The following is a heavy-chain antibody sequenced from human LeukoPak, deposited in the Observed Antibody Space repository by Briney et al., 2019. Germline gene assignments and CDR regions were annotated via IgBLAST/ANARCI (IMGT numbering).Heavy chain of an antibody. J-gene: IGHJ4*02. V-gene: IGHV4-59*11. Sequence: PSETLSLTCTVSGGSISSHCWSWIRQPPGKTLEWIGYIYYSGSTSYNPSLRSRVTISVDSSKNQFSLKLSSVTAADTAVYYCARGSGQWGFDSWGQGTLVTVSS. CDR2: IYYSGST. D-gene: IGHD3-10*01. CDR1: GGSISSHC. CDR3: ARGSGQWGFDS.